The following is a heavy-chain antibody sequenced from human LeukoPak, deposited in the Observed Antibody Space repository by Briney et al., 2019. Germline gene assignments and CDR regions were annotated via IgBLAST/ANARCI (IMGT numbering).Heavy chain of an antibody. D-gene: IGHD3-3*01. Sequence: GGSLRLSCAASGFTLSTNWMSWVRQAPGKGLEWVANIKQDGSDKYYVGSVKGRFTISRDNAKNSLYLQMNSLRAEDTAVYYCARGPIVLRFLEWLLFPDYWGQGTLVTVSS. CDR1: GFTLSTNW. J-gene: IGHJ4*02. CDR2: IKQDGSDK. CDR3: ARGPIVLRFLEWLLFPDY. V-gene: IGHV3-7*03.